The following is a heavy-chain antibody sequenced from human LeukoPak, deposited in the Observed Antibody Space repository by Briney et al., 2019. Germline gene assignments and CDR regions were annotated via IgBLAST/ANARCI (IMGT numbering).Heavy chain of an antibody. CDR3: ARGTGYSYEPFDY. CDR2: INPSGGTT. Sequence: GASVKVSCKASGYTFTNYYMHWVRQAPGQGLEWMGIINPSGGTTTYAQKFRGRITMTRDTSTSTAYMELSSLRSEDTAVYYCARGTGYSYEPFDYWGQGTLVTVSS. CDR1: GYTFTNYY. J-gene: IGHJ4*02. V-gene: IGHV1-46*01. D-gene: IGHD5-18*01.